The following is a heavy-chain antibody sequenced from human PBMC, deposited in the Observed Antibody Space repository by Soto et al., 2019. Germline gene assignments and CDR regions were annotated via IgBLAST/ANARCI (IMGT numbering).Heavy chain of an antibody. CDR1: GYSFTNSW. D-gene: IGHD3-10*01. J-gene: IGHJ3*02. CDR3: ARPRMYYYGSGSYYGDAFDI. Sequence: PGESLKISFKGSGYSFTNSWIGWVRQMPEKCLEWMGIIYPGDSDTKYSPSFQGQVTISADKSISTAYLQWSSLKASDTAIYYCARPRMYYYGSGSYYGDAFDIWGQGTMVTVSS. CDR2: IYPGDSDT. V-gene: IGHV5-51*01.